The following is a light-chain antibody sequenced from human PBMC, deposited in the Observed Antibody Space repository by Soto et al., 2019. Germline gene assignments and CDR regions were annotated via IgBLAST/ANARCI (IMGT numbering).Light chain of an antibody. Sequence: EIVMPQSPAPLSVSPGERATLSCRASQSVGSNSAWYLQKPGQAPRLLIYGLSIRAPGVPARFSVSGSGTEFTLTISSLQSEDFAVYFCQQYYDWPTFGQGTKVDIK. V-gene: IGKV3-15*01. CDR1: QSVGSN. CDR3: QQYYDWPT. J-gene: IGKJ1*01. CDR2: GLS.